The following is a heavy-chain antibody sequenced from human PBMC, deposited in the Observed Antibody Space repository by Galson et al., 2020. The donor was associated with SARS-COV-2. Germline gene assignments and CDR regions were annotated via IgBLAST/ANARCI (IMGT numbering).Heavy chain of an antibody. CDR1: GFTFSSYS. CDR2: ISSSSSTI. D-gene: IGHD3-16*01. Sequence: GESLKISCAASGFTFSSYSMNWVRQAPGKGLEWVLYISSSSSTIYYADSVKGRFTISRDNAKNSLYLQMNSLRAEDTAVYYCARWTLGYYYYGMDVWGQGTTVTVSS. CDR3: ARWTLGYYYYGMDV. J-gene: IGHJ6*02. V-gene: IGHV3-48*04.